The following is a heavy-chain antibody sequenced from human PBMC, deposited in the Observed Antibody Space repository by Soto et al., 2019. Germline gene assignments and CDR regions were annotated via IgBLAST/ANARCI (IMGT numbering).Heavy chain of an antibody. J-gene: IGHJ4*02. CDR1: GGSFSGYY. CDR2: VNHSGTT. Sequence: SETLSLTCAVYGGSFSGYYWTWIRQSPEKGLEWIGEVNHSGTTYYNPSLKTRVTISVHTPNNQFSLKMSSVTAADTAVYYCARGIGYCSSINCYSSRRLRFDSWGQGTLVTVSS. CDR3: ARGIGYCSSINCYSSRRLRFDS. D-gene: IGHD2-2*01. V-gene: IGHV4-34*01.